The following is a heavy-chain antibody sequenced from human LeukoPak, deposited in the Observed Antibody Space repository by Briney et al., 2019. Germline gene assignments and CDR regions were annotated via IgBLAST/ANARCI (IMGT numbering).Heavy chain of an antibody. CDR3: ARSAVTTLFEYYYYYYMDV. J-gene: IGHJ6*03. V-gene: IGHV1-69*01. CDR1: GGTFSSYA. Sequence: SVKVSCKGSGGTFSSYAISWVRQAPGQGLEWMGGIIPIFGTANYAQKFQGRVTITADESTSTAYMELSSLRSEDTAVYYCARSAVTTLFEYYYYYYMDVWGKGTTVTVSS. D-gene: IGHD4-17*01. CDR2: IIPIFGTA.